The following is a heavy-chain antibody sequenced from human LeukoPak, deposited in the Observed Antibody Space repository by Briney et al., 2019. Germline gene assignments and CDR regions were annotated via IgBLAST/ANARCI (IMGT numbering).Heavy chain of an antibody. CDR2: ISGSGGST. V-gene: IGHV3-23*01. CDR3: AKDLSVVVVAADFDY. Sequence: GGSLRLSCAASGFTFSSYAMSWVRQAPGKGLEWVSAISGSGGSTYYADSVKGRFTISRDNSKNTLCLQMNSLRAEDTAVYYCAKDLSVVVVAADFDYWGQGTLVTVSS. D-gene: IGHD2-15*01. CDR1: GFTFSSYA. J-gene: IGHJ4*02.